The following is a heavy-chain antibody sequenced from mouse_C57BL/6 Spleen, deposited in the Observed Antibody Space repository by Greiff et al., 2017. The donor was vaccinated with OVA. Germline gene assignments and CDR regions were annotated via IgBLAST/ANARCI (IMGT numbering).Heavy chain of an antibody. J-gene: IGHJ2*01. CDR1: GFTFSDYG. V-gene: IGHV5-17*01. D-gene: IGHD2-5*01. CDR3: ARGSNGDY. CDR2: ISSGSSTI. Sequence: EVHLVESGGGLVKPGGSLKLSCAASGFTFSDYGMHWVRQAPEKGLEWVAYISSGSSTIYYADTVKGRFTISGDNAKNTRFLQMTSLRSEDTAMYYCARGSNGDYWGQGTTLTVAS.